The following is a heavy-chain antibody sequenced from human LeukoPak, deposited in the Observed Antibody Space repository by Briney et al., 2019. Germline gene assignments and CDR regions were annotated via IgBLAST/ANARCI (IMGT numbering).Heavy chain of an antibody. Sequence: PGGSLRLSCAASGFTFSSYSMNWVRQAPGKGLEWVSSISSSSSSIYYADSVKGRFTISRDNAKNSLYLHMNSLRAKETAVYYCARDPGYFADYYFDYWGQGTLVTVSS. CDR3: ARDPGYFADYYFDY. CDR2: ISSSSSSI. D-gene: IGHD3-22*01. CDR1: GFTFSSYS. V-gene: IGHV3-21*01. J-gene: IGHJ4*02.